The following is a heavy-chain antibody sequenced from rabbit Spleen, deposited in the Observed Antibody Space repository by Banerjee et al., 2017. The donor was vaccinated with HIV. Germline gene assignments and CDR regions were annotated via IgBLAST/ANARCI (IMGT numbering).Heavy chain of an antibody. J-gene: IGHJ6*01. CDR1: GFSFSDRDV. D-gene: IGHD8-1*01. CDR2: INTATGKA. V-gene: IGHV1S45*01. Sequence: QEQLEESGGGLVKPGGSLTLTCKASGFSFSDRDVMCWVRQAPGKGLEWIACINTATGKAVYASWAKGRFAISKTSSTTVTLQMTSLTAADTATYFCARDTGSSFSSYGMDLWGPGTLVTVS. CDR3: ARDTGSSFSSYGMDL.